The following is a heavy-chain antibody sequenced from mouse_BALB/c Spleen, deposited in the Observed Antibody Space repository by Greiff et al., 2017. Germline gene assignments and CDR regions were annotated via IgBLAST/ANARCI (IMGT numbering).Heavy chain of an antibody. V-gene: IGHV2-6-7*01. Sequence: VQGVESGPGLVAPSQSLSITCTVSGFSLTGYGVNWVRQPPGKGLEWLGMIWGDGSTDYNSALKSRLSISKDNSKSQVFLKMNSLQTDDTARYYCARELRLGYFDYWGQGTTLTVSS. D-gene: IGHD1-2*01. CDR2: IWGDGST. J-gene: IGHJ2*01. CDR3: ARELRLGYFDY. CDR1: GFSLTGYG.